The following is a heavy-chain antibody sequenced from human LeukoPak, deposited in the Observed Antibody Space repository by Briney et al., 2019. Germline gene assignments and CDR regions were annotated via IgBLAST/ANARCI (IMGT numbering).Heavy chain of an antibody. D-gene: IGHD3-16*01. V-gene: IGHV4-34*01. CDR1: GESFSGYY. J-gene: IGHJ4*02. CDR3: ATSGGTMGPTNYFAY. CDR2: INHSGST. Sequence: PSETLSLTRAVYGESFSGYYWSWIRQPPGKGLEWIGEINHSGSTNYNPSLKSRVTISVDTSKNQFSLKLSSVTAADTAVYYCATSGGTMGPTNYFAYCGQGSLVTVSS.